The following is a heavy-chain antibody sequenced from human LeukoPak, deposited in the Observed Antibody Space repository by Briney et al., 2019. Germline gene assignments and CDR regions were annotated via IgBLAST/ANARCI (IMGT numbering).Heavy chain of an antibody. CDR2: IYSCGST. CDR3: ARDPHTYSSSSAPSPGIDY. J-gene: IGHJ4*02. V-gene: IGHV3-66*01. D-gene: IGHD6-13*01. Sequence: GGSLRLSCAASGFTVSSNYMSWVRQAPGKGLEWVSVIYSCGSTYYADSVKGRFTISRDNSKNTLYLQMNSLRAEDTAVYYCARDPHTYSSSSAPSPGIDYWGQGTLVTVSS. CDR1: GFTVSSNY.